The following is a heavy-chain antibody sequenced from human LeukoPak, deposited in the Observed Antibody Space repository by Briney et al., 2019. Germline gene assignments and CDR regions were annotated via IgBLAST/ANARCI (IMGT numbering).Heavy chain of an antibody. J-gene: IGHJ4*02. CDR1: GGSISSSY. Sequence: SETLSLSCTVSGGSISSSYWSWIRQPPGKGLEWIGYIYYTGSTNYNPSLKSRVTISVDRPKNQFSLKLSSVTAADTAVYYCARHDYGDYPDDCWGQGTLVTVSS. CDR2: IYYTGST. D-gene: IGHD4-17*01. CDR3: ARHDYGDYPDDC. V-gene: IGHV4-59*01.